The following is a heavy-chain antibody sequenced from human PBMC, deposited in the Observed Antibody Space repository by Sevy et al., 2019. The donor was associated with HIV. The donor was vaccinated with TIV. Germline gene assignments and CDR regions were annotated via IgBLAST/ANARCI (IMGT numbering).Heavy chain of an antibody. CDR1: GFTFSAYG. V-gene: IGHV3-30*02. Sequence: GGSLRLSCAASGFTFSAYGMHWVRQAPGKGLEWVAFIRYDGSNKFYADSVKGRFTISRDNSNNRMYLQMNSLRGEDTAVYYCATRWTPGYWGQGTLVTVSS. J-gene: IGHJ4*02. D-gene: IGHD1-1*01. CDR3: ATRWTPGY. CDR2: IRYDGSNK.